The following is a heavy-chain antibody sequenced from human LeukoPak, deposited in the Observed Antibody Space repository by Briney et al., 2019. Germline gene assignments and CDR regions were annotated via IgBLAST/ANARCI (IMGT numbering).Heavy chain of an antibody. V-gene: IGHV3-7*04. CDR3: VRTSRSISSDY. Sequence: GGSLRLSCAASGFTFSSYWMSWVRQAPGKELEWVANIKGDGSDKNFVDSMKGRFTISRDNAKNSLYLQMNSLGVEDTAVYYCVRTSRSISSDYWGQGTLVTVSS. D-gene: IGHD6-13*01. J-gene: IGHJ4*02. CDR1: GFTFSSYW. CDR2: IKGDGSDK.